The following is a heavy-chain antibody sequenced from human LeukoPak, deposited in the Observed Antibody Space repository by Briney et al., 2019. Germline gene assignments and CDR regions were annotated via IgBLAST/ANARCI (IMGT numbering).Heavy chain of an antibody. V-gene: IGHV3-23*01. CDR3: ALEGPPDPRFDY. CDR2: ISGSGGST. J-gene: IGHJ4*02. Sequence: GGSLRLSCAASGFTFNTYWMSWVRQAPGKGLEWVSAISGSGGSTYYADSVKGRFTISRDNSKNTLYLQMNSLRAEDTAVYYCALEGPPDPRFDYWGQGTLVTVSS. CDR1: GFTFNTYW.